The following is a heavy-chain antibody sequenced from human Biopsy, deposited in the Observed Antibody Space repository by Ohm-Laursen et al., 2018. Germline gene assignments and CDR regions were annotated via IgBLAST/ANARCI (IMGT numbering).Heavy chain of an antibody. CDR3: ARGSGSGFYFDQ. Sequence: SLRLSCADSKFTVRTNSMSWVRLAPGKGLEWVSVIYAGATTYYPDSVKGRFTISRDNSRNTVYLQMDSLRGEDTAVYFCARGSGSGFYFDQWGQGTLVTVSS. D-gene: IGHD2-15*01. J-gene: IGHJ4*02. CDR2: IYAGATT. V-gene: IGHV3-66*01. CDR1: KFTVRTNS.